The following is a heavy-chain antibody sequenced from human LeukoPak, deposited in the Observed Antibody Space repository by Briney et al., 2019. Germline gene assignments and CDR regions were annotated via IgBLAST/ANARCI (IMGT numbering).Heavy chain of an antibody. D-gene: IGHD3-16*02. CDR2: IYYSGST. CDR1: GGSISSYY. J-gene: IGHJ3*02. V-gene: IGHV4-59*01. CDR3: ARAYVWGSYRYTVGGAQNAFDI. Sequence: PSETLSLTCTVSGGSISSYYWSWIRQPPGKGLEWIGYIYYSGSTNYNPSLKSRVTISVDTSKNQFSLKLSSVTAADTAVYYCARAYVWGSYRYTVGGAQNAFDIWGQGTMVTVSS.